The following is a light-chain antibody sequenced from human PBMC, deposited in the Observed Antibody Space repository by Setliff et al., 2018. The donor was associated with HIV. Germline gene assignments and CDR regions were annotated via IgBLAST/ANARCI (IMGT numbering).Light chain of an antibody. CDR1: SSDVGNYNL. Sequence: QSVLTQPASVSGSPGQSNTISCTGTSSDVGNYNLGSWYQQHTGKAPKLMIYEGSKRPSGISNRFSGSKSGNTASLTISGLQAEDAADSYCCSYAGRTTLVFCGGTTVTVL. CDR3: CSYAGRTTLV. V-gene: IGLV2-23*01. CDR2: EGS. J-gene: IGLJ3*02.